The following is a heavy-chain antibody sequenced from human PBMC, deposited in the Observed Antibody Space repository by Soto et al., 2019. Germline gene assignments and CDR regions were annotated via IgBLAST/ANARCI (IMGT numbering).Heavy chain of an antibody. CDR2: IDYNGVT. CDR3: GKVLVGSTGHTDSDS. Sequence: KASETLSLTCTVSGGYLYRSGYYWGWIRQPPGRSLEWIGNIDYNGVTYSNPSFKIRVTISRVTSKNQFSLKFSSVTAADTALYYFGKVLVGSTGHTDSDSWGPGTLVIVSS. V-gene: IGHV4-39*01. CDR1: GGYLYRSGYY. D-gene: IGHD2-15*01. J-gene: IGHJ4*02.